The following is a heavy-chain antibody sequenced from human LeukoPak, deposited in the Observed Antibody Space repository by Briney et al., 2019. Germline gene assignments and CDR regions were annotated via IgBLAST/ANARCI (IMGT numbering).Heavy chain of an antibody. CDR3: ARDQDIVVVPPGYFDY. CDR2: INHSGST. J-gene: IGHJ4*02. V-gene: IGHV4-34*01. CDR1: GGSFSGYY. Sequence: SETLSLTCAVYGGSFSGYYWSWIRQPPGKGLEWIGEINHSGSTNYNPSLKSRVTISVDTSKNQFSLKLSSVTAADTAVYYCARDQDIVVVPPGYFDYWGQGTLVTASS. D-gene: IGHD2-2*01.